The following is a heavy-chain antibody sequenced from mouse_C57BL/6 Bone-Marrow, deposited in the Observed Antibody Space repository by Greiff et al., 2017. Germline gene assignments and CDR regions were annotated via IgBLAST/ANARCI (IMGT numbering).Heavy chain of an antibody. CDR1: GFNIKAYY. CDR2: IDPEDGDT. CDR3: TIYYYGSSVDY. D-gene: IGHD1-1*01. V-gene: IGHV14-1*01. J-gene: IGHJ2*01. Sequence: EVQLQQSGAELVRPGASVKLSCTASGFNIKAYYMHWVKQRPEQGLEWIGRIDPEDGDTEYAPKFQGKATMTADTSSNTAYLQLSSLTSEDTAVYYCTIYYYGSSVDYWGQGTTLTVSS.